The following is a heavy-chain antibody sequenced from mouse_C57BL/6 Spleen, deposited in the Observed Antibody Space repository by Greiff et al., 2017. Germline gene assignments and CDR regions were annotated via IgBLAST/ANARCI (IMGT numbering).Heavy chain of an antibody. CDR1: GYTFTDYE. CDR3: TRRGSNY. Sequence: VQLQESGAELVRPGASVTLSCKASGYTFTDYEMHWVKQTPVHGLEWIGAIDPETGGTAYNQKFKGKAILTADKSSSTAYMELRSLTSEDSAVDYCTRRGSNYWGQGTTLTVSS. CDR2: IDPETGGT. J-gene: IGHJ2*01. D-gene: IGHD5-1*01. V-gene: IGHV1-15*01.